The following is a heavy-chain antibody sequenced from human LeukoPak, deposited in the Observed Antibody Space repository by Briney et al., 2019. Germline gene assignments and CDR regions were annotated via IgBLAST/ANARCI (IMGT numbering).Heavy chain of an antibody. CDR1: GGSISSYY. CDR3: AREPDYQDAFDI. V-gene: IGHV4-34*01. Sequence: SSETLSLTCTVSGGSISSYYWSWIRQPPGKGLEWIGEINHSGSTNYNPSLKSRVTISVDTSKNQFSLKLSSVTAADTAVYYCAREPDYQDAFDIWGQGTMVTVSS. J-gene: IGHJ3*02. D-gene: IGHD4-11*01. CDR2: INHSGST.